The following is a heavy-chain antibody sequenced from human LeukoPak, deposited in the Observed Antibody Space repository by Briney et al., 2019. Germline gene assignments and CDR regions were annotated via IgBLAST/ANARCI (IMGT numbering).Heavy chain of an antibody. CDR3: ARDHAVFGDLNWFDP. V-gene: IGHV7-4-1*02. Sequence: ASVKVSCKASGYTFTSYAMNWVRQAPGQGLEWMGWINTNTGNPTYAQGFTGRFVFSLDTSVSTAYLQISSLKAEDTAVYYCARDHAVFGDLNWFDPWGQGTLVTVSS. CDR1: GYTFTSYA. D-gene: IGHD3-10*01. CDR2: INTNTGNP. J-gene: IGHJ5*02.